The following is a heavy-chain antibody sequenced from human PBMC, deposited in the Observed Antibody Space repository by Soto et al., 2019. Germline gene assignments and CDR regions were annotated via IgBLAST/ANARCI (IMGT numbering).Heavy chain of an antibody. V-gene: IGHV4-39*01. CDR2: IYYSGST. CDR3: ARGSSEGYYYYYGMDV. CDR1: GGSISSSSYY. J-gene: IGHJ6*02. Sequence: SETLSLTCTVSGGSISSSSYYWGWIRQPPGKGLEWIGSIYYSGSTYYNPSLKSRVTISVDTSKNQFSLKLSSVTAADAAVYYCARGSSEGYYYYYGMDVWGQGTTVTVSS. D-gene: IGHD6-25*01.